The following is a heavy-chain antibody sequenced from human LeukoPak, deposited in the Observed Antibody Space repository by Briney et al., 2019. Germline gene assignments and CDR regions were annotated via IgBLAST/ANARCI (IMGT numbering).Heavy chain of an antibody. CDR3: ARAGNPSWPVFDY. CDR1: GFTFSSYG. Sequence: PGGSLRLSCAASGFTFSSYGMHWVRQAPGKGLEWVALIGYDGTNEYYADSVKGRFTISRDNSKNTLYLQMNSLRAEDTAVFYCARAGNPSWPVFDYWGQGTLVTVSS. V-gene: IGHV3-33*01. CDR2: IGYDGTNE. D-gene: IGHD2-2*01. J-gene: IGHJ4*02.